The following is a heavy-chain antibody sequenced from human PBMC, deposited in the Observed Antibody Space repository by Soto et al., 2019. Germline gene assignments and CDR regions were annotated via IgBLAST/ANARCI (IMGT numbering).Heavy chain of an antibody. CDR3: ARDVSYGDYNHDAFDI. Sequence: GGSLRLSCAASGFTFSDHYMTWIRQAPGKGLEWVSYISSTGSYTNYADSVKGRFTISRDNAKNSLYLEMNSLRAEDTAVYYCARDVSYGDYNHDAFDIWGQGTLVTVSS. CDR1: GFTFSDHY. CDR2: ISSTGSYT. J-gene: IGHJ3*02. V-gene: IGHV3-11*05. D-gene: IGHD4-17*01.